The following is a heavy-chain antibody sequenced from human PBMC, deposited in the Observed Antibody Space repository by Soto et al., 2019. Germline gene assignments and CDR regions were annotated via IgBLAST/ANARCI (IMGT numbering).Heavy chain of an antibody. Sequence: EVQLVESGGGLVQPGGSLKLSCAASGFTFSGSAMHWVRQASGKGLEWVGRVRNKGNSYETVFAASVKGRFTISRDDSKNTVYLQMNSLTTEDTAVYCCTRLAAAGGIDYWGQGTLVTVSS. CDR1: GFTFSGSA. V-gene: IGHV3-73*01. J-gene: IGHJ4*02. CDR3: TRLAAAGGIDY. D-gene: IGHD6-13*01. CDR2: VRNKGNSYET.